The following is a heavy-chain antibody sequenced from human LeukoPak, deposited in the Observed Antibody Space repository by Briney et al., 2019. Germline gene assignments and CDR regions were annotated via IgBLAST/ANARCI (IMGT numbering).Heavy chain of an antibody. D-gene: IGHD3-3*01. CDR1: GFTFSSYG. Sequence: GGSLRLSCAASGFTFSSYGMHWVRQAPGKGLEWVSAISGSGGSTYYADSVKGRFTISRDNSKNTLYLQMNSLRAEDTAVYYCAKDSVIFGVVNAFDIWGQGTMVTVSS. V-gene: IGHV3-23*01. CDR3: AKDSVIFGVVNAFDI. J-gene: IGHJ3*02. CDR2: ISGSGGST.